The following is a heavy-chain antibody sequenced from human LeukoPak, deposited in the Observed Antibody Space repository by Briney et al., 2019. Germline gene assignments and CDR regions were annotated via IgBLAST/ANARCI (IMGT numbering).Heavy chain of an antibody. V-gene: IGHV3-23*01. Sequence: GGSLRLSCAASGFIFTNYAMNWVRQAPGKGLEWVSTIGANDNNTYYADSVKGRFPISRDNSKNTLYLQMNSLRAEDTAVYYCAKDGGLWVSAHWGDSWGRGTLVTVSS. CDR2: IGANDNNT. CDR3: AKDGGLWVSAHWGDS. D-gene: IGHD7-27*01. CDR1: GFIFTNYA. J-gene: IGHJ4*02.